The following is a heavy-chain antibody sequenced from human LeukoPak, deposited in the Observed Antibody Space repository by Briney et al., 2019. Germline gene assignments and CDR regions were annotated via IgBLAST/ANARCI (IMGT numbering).Heavy chain of an antibody. CDR3: ASSSGSYEFDY. V-gene: IGHV3-23*01. J-gene: IGHJ4*02. D-gene: IGHD3-10*01. CDR1: GFTFSSYA. Sequence: GGSLGLSCAASGFTFSSYAMSWVRQAPGKGLEWVSAISGSGGSTYYADSVKGRFTISRDNSKNTLYLQMNSLRAEDTAVYYCASSSGSYEFDYWGQGTLVTVSS. CDR2: ISGSGGST.